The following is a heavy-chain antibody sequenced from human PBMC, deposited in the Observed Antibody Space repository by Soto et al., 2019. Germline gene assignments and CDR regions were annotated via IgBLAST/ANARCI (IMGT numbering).Heavy chain of an antibody. D-gene: IGHD2-15*01. V-gene: IGHV1-69*13. Sequence: SVKVSCKASGGTFSSYAISWVRQAPGQGLEWMGGIIPIFGTANYAQKFQGRVTITADESTSTAYMELSSLRSEDTAVYYCASRKPARYCSGGSGYSAVDYRGQG. CDR3: ASRKPARYCSGGSGYSAVDY. J-gene: IGHJ4*02. CDR2: IIPIFGTA. CDR1: GGTFSSYA.